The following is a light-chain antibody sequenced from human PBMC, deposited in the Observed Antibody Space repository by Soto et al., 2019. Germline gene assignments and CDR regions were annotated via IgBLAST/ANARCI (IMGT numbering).Light chain of an antibody. CDR2: GAS. CDR3: QQTNHFPFT. Sequence: EIVLTQSPGTLSLSPGERATLSCRASQSISSSYLAWYQKRPGQAPRLLIYGASSRATGIPERFSGSGSGTSFTLTISSLQPEDFATYFCQQTNHFPFTFGPGTKVDIK. J-gene: IGKJ3*01. V-gene: IGKV3-20*01. CDR1: QSISSSY.